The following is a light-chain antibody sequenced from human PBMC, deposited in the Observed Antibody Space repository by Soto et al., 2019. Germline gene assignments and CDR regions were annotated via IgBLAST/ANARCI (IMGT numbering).Light chain of an antibody. CDR3: QQRSNWPPYT. J-gene: IGKJ2*01. CDR2: DVS. V-gene: IGKV3-11*01. Sequence: EIVLTQSPDTLSLSPGERATLSCRASQSVRTSLAWYQQKPGQAPSLLISDVSNRATGIPARFSGSGSRTDFTLTISSLEPEDFAVYYCQQRSNWPPYTFGQGTKLEIK. CDR1: QSVRTS.